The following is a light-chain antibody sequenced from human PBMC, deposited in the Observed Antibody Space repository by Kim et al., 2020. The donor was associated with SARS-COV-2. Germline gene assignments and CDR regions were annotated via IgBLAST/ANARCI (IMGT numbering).Light chain of an antibody. Sequence: GGRVTITCRASKSITGWLAWYQQKPGKAPQLLIYDASNLESGVPSRFSGSGSGTEFTLTISSLQPDDFATYYCQQYNAYRTFGQGTKVDIK. J-gene: IGKJ1*01. CDR2: DAS. CDR1: KSITGW. CDR3: QQYNAYRT. V-gene: IGKV1-5*01.